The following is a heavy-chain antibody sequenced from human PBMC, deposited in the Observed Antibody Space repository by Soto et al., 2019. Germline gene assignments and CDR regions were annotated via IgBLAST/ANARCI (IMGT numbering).Heavy chain of an antibody. CDR2: IYYSGST. Sequence: SETLSLTCTVSGGSISSYYWSWIRQPPGKGLEWIGYIYYSGSTNYNPSLKSRVTISVDTSKNQFSLKLSSVTAADTAVYYCASYCSGSYYTNWFDPWGQGTLVTVS. J-gene: IGHJ5*02. D-gene: IGHD3-10*01. CDR3: ASYCSGSYYTNWFDP. V-gene: IGHV4-59*01. CDR1: GGSISSYY.